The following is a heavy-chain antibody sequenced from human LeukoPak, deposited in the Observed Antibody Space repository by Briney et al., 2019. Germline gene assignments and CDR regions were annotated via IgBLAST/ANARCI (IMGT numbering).Heavy chain of an antibody. V-gene: IGHV3-43*02. CDR3: AKGIVYYDFWSGFSPPEYYFDY. Sequence: GGSLRLSCAASGFTFDDYAMHWVRQAPGKGLEWVSLISGDGGSTYYADSVKGGFTISRDNSKNSLYLQMNSLRTEDTALYYCAKGIVYYDFWSGFSPPEYYFDYWGQGTLVTVSS. D-gene: IGHD3-3*01. CDR2: ISGDGGST. J-gene: IGHJ4*02. CDR1: GFTFDDYA.